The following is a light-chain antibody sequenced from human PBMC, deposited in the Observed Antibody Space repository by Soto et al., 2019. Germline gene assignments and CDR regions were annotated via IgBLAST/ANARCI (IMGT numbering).Light chain of an antibody. Sequence: QSVLNQPASVCGSPGQSITISCTGTRSDIGANNFVSWYQQHPGEVPKLILSDVTVRPSGVSNRFSGSMCGNTASLTISGLQDEDEADYYCTSWTTSTTIIFGGGTKLTVL. CDR2: DVT. CDR3: TSWTTSTTII. V-gene: IGLV2-14*03. CDR1: RSDIGANNF. J-gene: IGLJ2*01.